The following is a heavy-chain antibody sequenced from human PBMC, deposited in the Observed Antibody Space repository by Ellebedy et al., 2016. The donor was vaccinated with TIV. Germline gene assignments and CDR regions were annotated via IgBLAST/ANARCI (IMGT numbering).Heavy chain of an antibody. J-gene: IGHJ4*02. Sequence: GGSLRLSCGASGFNFNTHAIHWVRQGPGRGLEWVGFIWFDGSNKEYGDSVKGRLTISRDNSKNTVDLQMNSLRAEDTAVYYCATDPPMSGFSFDSWGQGTLVTVSS. V-gene: IGHV3-33*03. D-gene: IGHD3-3*01. CDR3: ATDPPMSGFSFDS. CDR2: IWFDGSNK. CDR1: GFNFNTHA.